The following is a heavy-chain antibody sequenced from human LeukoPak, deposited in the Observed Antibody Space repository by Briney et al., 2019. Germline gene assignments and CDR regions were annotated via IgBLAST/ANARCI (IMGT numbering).Heavy chain of an antibody. Sequence: GASVKVSCKASGYTFTSYYMHWVRQAPGQGLEWMGIINPSGGSTSYAQKFQGRVTMTRDTSISTAYMELSRLRSDDTAVYYCARVFGLQGPFDPWGQGTLVTVSS. D-gene: IGHD4-11*01. J-gene: IGHJ5*02. CDR1: GYTFTSYY. CDR2: INPSGGST. V-gene: IGHV1-46*01. CDR3: ARVFGLQGPFDP.